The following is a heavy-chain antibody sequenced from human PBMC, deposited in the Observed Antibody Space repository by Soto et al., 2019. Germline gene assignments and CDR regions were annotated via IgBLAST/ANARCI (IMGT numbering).Heavy chain of an antibody. Sequence: ASVKVSCKASGYTFTGYYMHWVRQAPGQGLEWMGWINPNSGGTNYAQKFQGWVTMTRDTSISTAYMELSRLRSDDTAVYYCARTSYYDFWSGYGGQDDAFDIWGQGTMVTVSS. CDR3: ARTSYYDFWSGYGGQDDAFDI. J-gene: IGHJ3*02. V-gene: IGHV1-2*04. CDR1: GYTFTGYY. CDR2: INPNSGGT. D-gene: IGHD3-3*01.